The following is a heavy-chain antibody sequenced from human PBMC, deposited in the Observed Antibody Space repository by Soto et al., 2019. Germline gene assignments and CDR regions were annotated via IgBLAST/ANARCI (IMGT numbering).Heavy chain of an antibody. CDR1: GGSISSSNW. Sequence: PSETLSLTCAVSGGSISSSNWWSWVRQPPGKGLEWIGEIYHSGSTNYNPSLKSRVTISVDKSKNQFSLKLSSVTAADTAVYYCARVAVDISTGYYYYGMDVWGQGTTVTVSS. V-gene: IGHV4-4*02. CDR3: ARVAVDISTGYYYYGMDV. CDR2: IYHSGST. J-gene: IGHJ6*02. D-gene: IGHD3-9*01.